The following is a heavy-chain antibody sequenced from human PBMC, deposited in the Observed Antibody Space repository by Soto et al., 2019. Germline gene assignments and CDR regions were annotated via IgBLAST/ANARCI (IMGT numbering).Heavy chain of an antibody. V-gene: IGHV4-34*01. J-gene: IGHJ3*02. CDR2: VNDSGST. D-gene: IGHD3-3*01. CDR3: ARGPRREGYYDFWSDIRGDCYPSAFDI. CDR1: GGSFSGYC. Sequence: PXASLSLTCPVCGGSFSGYCWSWSRQPPWTGLEWVGEVNDSGSTNYNPSLKSRVTISVDTSKNQFSLKLSSVTAADTAVYYCARGPRREGYYDFWSDIRGDCYPSAFDIWGQRTMVTVSS.